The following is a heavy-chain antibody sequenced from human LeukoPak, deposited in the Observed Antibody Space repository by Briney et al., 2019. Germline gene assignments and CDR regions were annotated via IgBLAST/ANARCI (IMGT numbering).Heavy chain of an antibody. CDR3: AKADEDCSGGSCYTPGLDY. J-gene: IGHJ4*02. CDR2: ISGSGDST. Sequence: ETLSLTCAVYGGSFSGYYWSWVRQAPGKGLEWVSAISGSGDSTYYADSVKGRFSISRDNSKNTLYLQMNSLRVEDTAVYYCAKADEDCSGGSCYTPGLDYWGQGTLVTVSS. CDR1: GGSFSGYY. V-gene: IGHV3-23*01. D-gene: IGHD2-15*01.